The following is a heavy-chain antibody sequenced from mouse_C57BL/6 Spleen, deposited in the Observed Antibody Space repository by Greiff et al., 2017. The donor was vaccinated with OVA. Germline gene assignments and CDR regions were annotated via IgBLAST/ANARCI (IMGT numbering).Heavy chain of an antibody. CDR3: TRREDYYGYAMDY. V-gene: IGHV1-15*01. CDR2: IDPETGGT. CDR1: GYTFTDYE. J-gene: IGHJ4*01. Sequence: VKLQESGAELVRPGASVTLSCKASGYTFTDYEMHWVKQTPVHGLEWIGAIDPETGGTAYNQKFKGKAILTADKSSSTAYMELRSLTSEDSAVYYCTRREDYYGYAMDYWGQGTSVTVSS. D-gene: IGHD1-1*01.